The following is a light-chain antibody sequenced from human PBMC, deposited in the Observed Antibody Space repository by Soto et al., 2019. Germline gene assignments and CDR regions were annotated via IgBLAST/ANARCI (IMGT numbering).Light chain of an antibody. CDR3: SSYSSSSTVL. Sequence: QSVLTQPASVSGSPGQSITISCTGTSSDVGAYNYVSWYQQHPGKAPKLIIYAVSNRPSGVSNRFSGSKSGNAASLTISGLQAEDESDYYCSSYSSSSTVLFGGGTKVTVL. J-gene: IGLJ2*01. CDR1: SSDVGAYNY. CDR2: AVS. V-gene: IGLV2-14*01.